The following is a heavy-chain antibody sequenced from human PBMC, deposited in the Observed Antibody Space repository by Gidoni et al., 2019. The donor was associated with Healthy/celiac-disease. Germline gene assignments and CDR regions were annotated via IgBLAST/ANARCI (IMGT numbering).Heavy chain of an antibody. CDR2: INHSGST. Sequence: QVQLQQWGAGLLKPSETLSLTCAVYGGSFSGYYWSWIRQPPGKGLEWIGEINHSGSTNYNPSLKSRVTISVDTSKNQFSLKLSSVTAADTAVYYCARGRDVLRFLEWLRYFDYWGQGTLVTVSS. V-gene: IGHV4-34*01. CDR1: GGSFSGYY. J-gene: IGHJ4*02. CDR3: ARGRDVLRFLEWLRYFDY. D-gene: IGHD3-3*01.